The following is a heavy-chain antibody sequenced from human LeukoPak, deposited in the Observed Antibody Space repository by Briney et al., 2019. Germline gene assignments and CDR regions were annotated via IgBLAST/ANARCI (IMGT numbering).Heavy chain of an antibody. Sequence: GGSLRLSCAASGFTFSNAWMSWVRQAPGKGLEWVSVIYSGGSTYYADSVKGRFTISRHNSKNTLYLQMNSQRAEDTAVYYCARARYNAFDIWGQGTMVTVSS. V-gene: IGHV3-53*04. CDR3: ARARYNAFDI. J-gene: IGHJ3*02. D-gene: IGHD1-14*01. CDR1: GFTFSNAW. CDR2: IYSGGST.